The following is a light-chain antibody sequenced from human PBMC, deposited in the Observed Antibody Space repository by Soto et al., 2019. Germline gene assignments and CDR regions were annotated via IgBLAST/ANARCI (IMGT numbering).Light chain of an antibody. CDR3: QQRSKWPWT. CDR2: DAS. V-gene: IGKV3-11*01. J-gene: IGKJ1*01. CDR1: QSVSSY. Sequence: EIVLTQSPATLSLSPGERATLSCRASQSVSSYLAWYQQKPGQAPRLLIYDASNRATGIPARFSGSGSGTDFTLTISSLEPEDSAVYYCQQRSKWPWTFGQGTKVEIK.